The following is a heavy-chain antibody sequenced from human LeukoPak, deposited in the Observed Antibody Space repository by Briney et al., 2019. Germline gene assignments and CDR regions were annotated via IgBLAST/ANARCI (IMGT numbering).Heavy chain of an antibody. CDR2: IYYSGST. D-gene: IGHD1-26*01. Sequence: AETLSLTCTVSGVSISSYYWSWIRQPPGKGLEWMGYIYYSGSTNYNPSLESRHPITVDTSKNQFSLTQISGPAADTAGYYCARDWRTGFSREGAAFDLWGQGTMVTVSS. V-gene: IGHV4-59*01. CDR1: GVSISSYY. J-gene: IGHJ3*01. CDR3: ARDWRTGFSREGAAFDL.